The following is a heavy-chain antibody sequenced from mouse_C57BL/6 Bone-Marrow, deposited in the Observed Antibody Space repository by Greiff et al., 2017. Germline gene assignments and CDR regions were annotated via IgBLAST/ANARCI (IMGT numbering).Heavy chain of an antibody. J-gene: IGHJ2*01. Sequence: QVQLQQSGAELVKPGASVKISCKASGYAFSSYWLNWVKQRPGKGLAWIGQLYPGDGDTNYNGKFKGKATLTADISSSTAYMQLSSLTSEDSAVYFCAREVVITTVVPYVDYWVQGTTLTVSS. CDR3: AREVVITTVVPYVDY. D-gene: IGHD1-1*01. V-gene: IGHV1-80*01. CDR1: GYAFSSYW. CDR2: LYPGDGDT.